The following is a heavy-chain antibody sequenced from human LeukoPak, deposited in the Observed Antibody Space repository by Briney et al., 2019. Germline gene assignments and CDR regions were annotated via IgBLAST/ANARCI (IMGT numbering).Heavy chain of an antibody. J-gene: IGHJ6*03. V-gene: IGHV5-51*01. CDR2: IYPRDSLP. CDR1: GYSLTVYW. CDR3: TRVDFYYYLDL. Sequence: GESLKISCKASGYSLTVYWIGWVRQVPGQGMEGMGIIYPRDSLPIYSPSFQGQVPHSADKSITTAYLQWSNLQASDPAIHYCTRVDFYYYLDLWGKGTTVSVSS.